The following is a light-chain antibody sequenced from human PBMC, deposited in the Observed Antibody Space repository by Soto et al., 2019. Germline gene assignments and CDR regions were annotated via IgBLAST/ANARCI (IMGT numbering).Light chain of an antibody. Sequence: EIVLTQSPATLSLSPGERATLSCRASQSVSSYLAWYQQKPGQAPRLLIYDASNRATGIPARFSGSGSGTDFTLTISSLELENLAFYYLQQRTNGLTFGGGPKLEIK. CDR1: QSVSSY. CDR3: QQRTNGLT. J-gene: IGKJ4*01. V-gene: IGKV3-11*01. CDR2: DAS.